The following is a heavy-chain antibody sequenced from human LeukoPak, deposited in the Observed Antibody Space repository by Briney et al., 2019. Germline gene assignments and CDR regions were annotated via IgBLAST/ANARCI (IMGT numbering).Heavy chain of an antibody. Sequence: ASVKVSCKVSGYTLTELSMHWVRQAPGKGLEWMGGFDPEDGETIYAQKFQGRVTMTEDTSTDTAYMELSSLRSEDTAVYYCATVRYCSSTSCDIAGDWFDPWGQGTLVTVSS. CDR3: ATVRYCSSTSCDIAGDWFDP. CDR2: FDPEDGET. J-gene: IGHJ5*02. V-gene: IGHV1-24*01. CDR1: GYTLTELS. D-gene: IGHD2-2*02.